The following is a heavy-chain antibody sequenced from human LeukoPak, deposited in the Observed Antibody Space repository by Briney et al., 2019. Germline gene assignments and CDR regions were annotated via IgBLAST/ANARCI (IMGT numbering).Heavy chain of an antibody. V-gene: IGHV4-59*01. CDR3: ARDETSKGDAFDI. J-gene: IGHJ3*02. Sequence: PSETLSLTCIISGGSITTYYWSWIRQPPGKGLEWIGYIHSSGSTKYNPSLKDRLTISIDTSKNQFSLKLNSVTAADTAVYYCARDETSKGDAFDIWGQGTMVTVSS. CDR2: IHSSGST. CDR1: GGSITTYY.